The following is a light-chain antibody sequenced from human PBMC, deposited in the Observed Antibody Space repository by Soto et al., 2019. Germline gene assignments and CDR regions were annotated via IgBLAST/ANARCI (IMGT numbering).Light chain of an antibody. V-gene: IGLV2-14*01. CDR2: EVS. CDR1: SSDVGGSKY. Sequence: QSALTQPASVSGSPGQSITISCTGTSSDVGGSKYVSWYQHHPGKAPKLMIYEVSHRPAGVSNRFSGYKSGNTASLTIAGLQAEDEADYYCSSYTSSSTYVFGTGTKLTVL. CDR3: SSYTSSSTYV. J-gene: IGLJ1*01.